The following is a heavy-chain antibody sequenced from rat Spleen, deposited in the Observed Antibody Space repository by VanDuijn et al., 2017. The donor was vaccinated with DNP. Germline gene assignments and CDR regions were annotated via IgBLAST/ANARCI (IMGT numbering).Heavy chain of an antibody. CDR1: GFTFTDYN. CDR3: ARPIYNNHGGFAY. D-gene: IGHD1-10*01. Sequence: EVQLVESGGGLVQPGRSLKLSCVASGFTFTDYNMAWVRQTPKKGLEWVATISYDGSSIYYGDSVKGRFTISRDNAKSTLYLQMDSLRSEDMATYYCARPIYNNHGGFAYWGQGTLVTVSS. V-gene: IGHV5-7*01. CDR2: ISYDGSSI. J-gene: IGHJ3*01.